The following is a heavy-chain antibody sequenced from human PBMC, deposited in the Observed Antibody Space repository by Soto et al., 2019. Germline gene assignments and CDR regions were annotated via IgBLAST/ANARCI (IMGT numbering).Heavy chain of an antibody. CDR3: ARADIVVVPAAMHLYYYGMDV. J-gene: IGHJ6*02. CDR2: IYYSGST. Sequence: SETLSLTCAVYGGSFSGYYWSWIRQHPGKGLEWIGYIYYSGSTYYNPSLKSRLTISVDTSKNQFSLKLSSVTAADTAVYYCARADIVVVPAAMHLYYYGMDVWGQGTTVTVSS. D-gene: IGHD2-2*01. CDR1: GGSFSGYY. V-gene: IGHV4-31*11.